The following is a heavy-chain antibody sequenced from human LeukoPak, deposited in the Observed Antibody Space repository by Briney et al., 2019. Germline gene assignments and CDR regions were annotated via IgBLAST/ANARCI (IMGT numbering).Heavy chain of an antibody. CDR3: ASSRGPCDS. V-gene: IGHV3-48*01. Sequence: GGSLRLSCIGSGFPLSKYAMNWVRQAPGKGLEWVSYITSTSSTIYYADSVKGRFTISRDNAKKSLYLQMDSLRAEDTAIYYCASSRGPCDSWGQGTLVTVSS. CDR1: GFPLSKYA. J-gene: IGHJ5*01. CDR2: ITSTSSTI. D-gene: IGHD3-10*01.